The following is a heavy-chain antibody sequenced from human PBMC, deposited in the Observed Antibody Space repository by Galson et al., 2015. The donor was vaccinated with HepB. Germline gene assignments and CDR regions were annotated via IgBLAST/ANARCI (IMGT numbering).Heavy chain of an antibody. CDR1: GFSLSTSGMC. Sequence: PALVKPTQTLTLTCTFSGFSLSTSGMCVSWIRQPPGKALEWLALIDWDDDKYYNTSLKTRLTISKDTSKNQVVLTMTNMDPVDTATYYCARMDLVVSRAFDIWGRGTVVTVSS. D-gene: IGHD2-8*02. V-gene: IGHV2-70*01. CDR3: ARMDLVVSRAFDI. CDR2: IDWDDDK. J-gene: IGHJ3*02.